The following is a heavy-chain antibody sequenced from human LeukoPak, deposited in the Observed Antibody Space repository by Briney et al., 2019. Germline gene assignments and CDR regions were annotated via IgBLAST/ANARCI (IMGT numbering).Heavy chain of an antibody. Sequence: PGGSLRLSCAASGFTFSDYYMSWIRQAPGKGLEWVSYISSSSSYTNYADSVKGRFTISRDNAKNSLYLQMNSLRAEDTAVYYCAREVAGTGGYYFDYWGQGTLVTVSS. D-gene: IGHD6-13*01. J-gene: IGHJ4*02. V-gene: IGHV3-11*05. CDR1: GFTFSDYY. CDR2: ISSSSSYT. CDR3: AREVAGTGGYYFDY.